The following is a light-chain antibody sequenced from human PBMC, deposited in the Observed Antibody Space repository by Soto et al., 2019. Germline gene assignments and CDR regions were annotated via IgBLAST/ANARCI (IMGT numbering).Light chain of an antibody. J-gene: IGLJ2*01. CDR1: SGHSTYA. CDR3: QTWGTGIVI. CDR2: LNSDGSH. Sequence: QLVLTQSPSASASLGASVKLTCTLSSGHSTYAIAWHQQQPEKGPRFLMKLNSDGSHNRGDGIPDRFSGSSSGAERYISISALQSEDAAESYCQTWGTGIVILGGGTKLTVL. V-gene: IGLV4-69*01.